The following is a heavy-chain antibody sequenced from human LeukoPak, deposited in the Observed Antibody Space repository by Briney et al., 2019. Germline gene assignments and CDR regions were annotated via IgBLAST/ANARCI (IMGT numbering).Heavy chain of an antibody. D-gene: IGHD2-8*02. V-gene: IGHV3-48*03. CDR3: AGTAGYYYYYYMDV. Sequence: GGPLRLSCAASGFSFRSYEMNWVRQAPGKGLEWVSYISSSGSTIYYADSVKGRFTISRDNAKNSLYLQMNSLRAEDTAVYYCAGTAGYYYYYYMDVWGKGTTVTVSS. CDR1: GFSFRSYE. CDR2: ISSSGSTI. J-gene: IGHJ6*03.